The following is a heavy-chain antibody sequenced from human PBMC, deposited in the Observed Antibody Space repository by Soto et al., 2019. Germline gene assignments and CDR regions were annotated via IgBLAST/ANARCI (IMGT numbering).Heavy chain of an antibody. CDR3: AKDPFAGTVTGLRDQH. V-gene: IGHV3-23*01. CDR2: ITGSGGST. Sequence: EVHLLESGGGLVQPGGSLRLSCAASGLTFRSYAMSWVRQAPGKGLEWVTAITGSGGSTWYADSVKGRFTISRDNSKTTLYLQMNSLRAEDTAFYYCAKDPFAGTVTGLRDQHWGQGTLVTVSS. J-gene: IGHJ1*01. CDR1: GLTFRSYA. D-gene: IGHD3-16*01.